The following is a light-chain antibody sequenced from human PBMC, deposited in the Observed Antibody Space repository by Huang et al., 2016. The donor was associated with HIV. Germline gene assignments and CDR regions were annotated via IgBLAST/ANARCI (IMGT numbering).Light chain of an antibody. J-gene: IGKJ1*01. CDR2: AAS. Sequence: AIRITKSPFSLSASTGDRVTITCRASQGISSYLALYQQEPGSAPRLLIYAASTLQSGVPSRFSGSRSVAEFTLTISGLQSEDFATYYCQQYYTYPRTFGQGTKLEIK. CDR1: QGISSY. V-gene: IGKV1-8*01. CDR3: QQYYTYPRT.